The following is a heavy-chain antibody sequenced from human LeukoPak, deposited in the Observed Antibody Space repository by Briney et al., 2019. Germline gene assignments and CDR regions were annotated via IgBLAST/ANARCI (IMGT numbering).Heavy chain of an antibody. Sequence: ASVKVSCKPSGYTFTRYYIHWLRQAPGQGLEWMGWINPDSGATDYAQKFQGWVTLTRDTSVTTAYMDLTNLKSDDTAVYFCARATEFTQTNGFDPWGQGSLITVSS. V-gene: IGHV1-2*04. D-gene: IGHD2-21*02. CDR3: ARATEFTQTNGFDP. CDR1: GYTFTRYY. CDR2: INPDSGAT. J-gene: IGHJ5*02.